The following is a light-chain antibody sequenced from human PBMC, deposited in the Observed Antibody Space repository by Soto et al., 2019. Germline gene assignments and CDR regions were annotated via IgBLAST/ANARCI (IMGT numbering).Light chain of an antibody. J-gene: IGLJ1*01. CDR3: FSYAGDSVYV. CDR2: EVT. CDR1: NSDVGSYNL. V-gene: IGLV2-23*02. Sequence: QSALTQPSSVSGSPRQSITISCTGTNSDVGSYNLVSWFQQHPGKAPKLVIYEVTKLPSGVSDRFSGSKSGNTASLTISGLQAEDEADYYCFSYAGDSVYVFGTGTKVTVL.